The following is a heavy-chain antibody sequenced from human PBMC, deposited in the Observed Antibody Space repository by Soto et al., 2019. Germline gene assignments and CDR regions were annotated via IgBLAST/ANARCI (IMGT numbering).Heavy chain of an antibody. CDR2: IYYSGST. J-gene: IGHJ4*02. V-gene: IGHV4-30-4*08. CDR1: GGSISSGAYL. D-gene: IGHD6-13*01. CDR3: ARRQSSSWYGL. Sequence: PSETLSLTCTVSGGSISSGAYLWSWIRQHPGKGLEWIGYIYYSGSTYYNPSLKSRVTISVDTSKNQFSLKLSSVTAADTAVYYCARRQSSSWYGLWGQGTLVTVSS.